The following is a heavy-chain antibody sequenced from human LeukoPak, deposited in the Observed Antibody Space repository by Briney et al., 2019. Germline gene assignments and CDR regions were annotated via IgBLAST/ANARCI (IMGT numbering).Heavy chain of an antibody. Sequence: SETLSLTCTVSGGSISSSSYYWGWIRQPPGKGLEWIGSIYYSGSTYYSPSLKSRVTISVDTSKNQFSLKLSFVTAADTAVYYCARRRMYYGEFDRWGQGALVTVSS. CDR1: GGSISSSSYY. J-gene: IGHJ4*02. V-gene: IGHV4-39*07. CDR3: ARRRMYYGEFDR. D-gene: IGHD3-10*01. CDR2: IYYSGST.